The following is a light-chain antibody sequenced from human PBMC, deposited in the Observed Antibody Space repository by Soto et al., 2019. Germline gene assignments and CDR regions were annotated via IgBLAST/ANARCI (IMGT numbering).Light chain of an antibody. Sequence: IQVTQSPSSLSASVGDRVTITCRASQDISSYLAWYQQKPGKAPTLLIYAASTLHSGVPSRFSGSGFGTDFTLTISSLQAEDFASYYCQQLRSYPSTFGGGTKVEIK. CDR2: AAS. CDR1: QDISSY. V-gene: IGKV1-9*01. J-gene: IGKJ4*01. CDR3: QQLRSYPST.